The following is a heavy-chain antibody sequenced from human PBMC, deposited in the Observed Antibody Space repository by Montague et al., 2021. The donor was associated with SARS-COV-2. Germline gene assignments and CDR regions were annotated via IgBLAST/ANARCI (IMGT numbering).Heavy chain of an antibody. J-gene: IGHJ4*02. CDR3: ATQEDPSGWIPGPFDF. D-gene: IGHD6-19*01. CDR2: IYYRGST. Sequence: SETLSLTCTVSGGSISSSSYYWAWIRQPPGKGLEWIGSIYYRGSTYYNPSLKSRVIISVDTSKNQLSLKLSSVTAADTAVYYCATQEDPSGWIPGPFDFWGQGTLSPSPQ. V-gene: IGHV4-39*01. CDR1: GGSISSSSYY.